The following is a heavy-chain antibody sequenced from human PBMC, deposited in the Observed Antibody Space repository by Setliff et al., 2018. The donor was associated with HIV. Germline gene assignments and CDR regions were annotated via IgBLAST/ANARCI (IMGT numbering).Heavy chain of an antibody. V-gene: IGHV3-74*01. J-gene: IGHJ4*02. CDR1: GLNFNNYW. D-gene: IGHD3-22*01. Sequence: GESLKISCAGSGLNFNNYWMHWVRQAPGKGLVWVSHIKSDGSVIQYADSVKGRFTISRDNAKNTLYLQMNSLRVEDTAVYYCVRRWYESSGYYLFDLWGQGTLVTVSS. CDR2: IKSDGSVI. CDR3: VRRWYESSGYYLFDL.